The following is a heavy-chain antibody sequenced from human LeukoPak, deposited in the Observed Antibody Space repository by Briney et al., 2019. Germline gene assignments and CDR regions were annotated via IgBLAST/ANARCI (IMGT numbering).Heavy chain of an antibody. CDR3: ARGRAYYDSTGYYY. J-gene: IGHJ4*02. CDR1: GGSMTNYY. Sequence: PSETLSLTCTVSGGSMTNYYWSWIRHPPGKGLVWIGHVYFNGSTKYSPSLKSRVTISIDTSKNQFSLKLSSVTAADTAVYYCARGRAYYDSTGYYYWGQGALVTVSS. D-gene: IGHD3-22*01. CDR2: VYFNGST. V-gene: IGHV4-59*12.